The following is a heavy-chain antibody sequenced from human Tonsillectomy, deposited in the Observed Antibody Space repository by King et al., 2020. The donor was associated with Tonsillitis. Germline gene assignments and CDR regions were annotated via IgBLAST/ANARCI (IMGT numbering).Heavy chain of an antibody. CDR3: ARDLLGGSYPFDY. D-gene: IGHD1-26*01. J-gene: IGHJ4*02. CDR1: GFTFSSYE. CDR2: IGSSGSTK. Sequence: VQLVESGGGLVQPGGSLRLSCAASGFTFSSYEMNWVRQAPGKGLEWISYIGSSGSTKNYADSVKGRFTISRDNAQNSLYLQMNSLRAEETAVYYCARDLLGGSYPFDYWGQGTLVTVSS. V-gene: IGHV3-48*03.